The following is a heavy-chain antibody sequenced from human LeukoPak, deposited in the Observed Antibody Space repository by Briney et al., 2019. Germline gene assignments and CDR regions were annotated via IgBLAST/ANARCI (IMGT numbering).Heavy chain of an antibody. V-gene: IGHV3-48*03. J-gene: IGHJ6*02. Sequence: GGSLRLSRAASGFTFSSYEMNWVRQAPGKGLEWVSYISSSGSTIYYADSVKGRFTISRDNAKNSLYLQMNSLRAEDTAVYYCARAGVVPATMPSGGMDVWGQGTTVTVSS. CDR3: ARAGVVPATMPSGGMDV. CDR2: ISSSGSTI. D-gene: IGHD2-2*01. CDR1: GFTFSSYE.